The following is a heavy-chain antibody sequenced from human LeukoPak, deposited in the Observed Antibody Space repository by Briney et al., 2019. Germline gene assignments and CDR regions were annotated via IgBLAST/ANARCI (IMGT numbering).Heavy chain of an antibody. CDR2: IDPGDSDT. V-gene: IGHV5-51*01. CDR3: TRQGVFDAFDI. J-gene: IGHJ3*02. CDR1: GYSFTSYW. Sequence: GESPKISCKGSGYSFTSYWIGWVRQMPGKGLEWMGIIDPGDSDTRYSPSFQGQVTISADKSISTAYLQWSSLKASDTAMYYCTRQGVFDAFDIWGQGTMVTVSS. D-gene: IGHD2-21*01.